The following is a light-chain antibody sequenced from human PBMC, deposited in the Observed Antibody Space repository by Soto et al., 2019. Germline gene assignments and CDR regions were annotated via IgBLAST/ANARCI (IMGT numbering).Light chain of an antibody. CDR2: DAS. CDR3: QQRSNWPELT. CDR1: QSVSSY. V-gene: IGKV3-11*01. Sequence: EIVLTQSPATLSLSPGERATLSCRARQSVSSYLAWYQQKPGQAPRLLIYDASNRATGIPARFSGSGSVTDFNLAISSLEPEDFAVYYCQQRSNWPELTFGGGTKVEIK. J-gene: IGKJ4*01.